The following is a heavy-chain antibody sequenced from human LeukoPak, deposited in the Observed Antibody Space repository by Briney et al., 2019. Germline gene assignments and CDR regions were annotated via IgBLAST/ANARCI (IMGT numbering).Heavy chain of an antibody. J-gene: IGHJ5*02. V-gene: IGHV4-59*12. Sequence: SETLSLTCTVSGGSISSYYWSWNRQPPGKGLEWIGYIYYSGSTNYNPSLKSRVTISVDTSKNQFSLKLSSVTAADTAVYYCARVRYCSSTSCPWGQGTLVTVSS. CDR2: IYYSGST. CDR1: GGSISSYY. D-gene: IGHD2-2*01. CDR3: ARVRYCSSTSCP.